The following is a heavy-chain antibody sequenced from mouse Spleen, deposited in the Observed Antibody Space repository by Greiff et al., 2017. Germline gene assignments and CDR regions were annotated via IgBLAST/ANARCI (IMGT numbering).Heavy chain of an antibody. J-gene: IGHJ4*01. CDR1: GFTFSDYG. CDR3: AIYDYYAMDY. D-gene: IGHD1-3*01. Sequence: DVKLVESGGGLVKPGGSLKLSCAASGFTFSDYGMHWVRQAPEKGLEWVAYISSGSSTIYYADTVKGRFTISRDNAKNTLFLQMTSLRSEDTAMYYCAIYDYYAMDYWGQGTSVTVSS. CDR2: ISSGSSTI. V-gene: IGHV5-17*01.